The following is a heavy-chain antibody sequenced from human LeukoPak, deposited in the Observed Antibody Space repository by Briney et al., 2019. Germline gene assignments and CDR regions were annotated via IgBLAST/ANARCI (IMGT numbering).Heavy chain of an antibody. D-gene: IGHD6-19*01. CDR2: IYYSGST. Sequence: SETLSLTCTVSGGSISSYYWSWIRQPPGKGLEWIGYIYYSGSTNYNPSLKSRVTISVDTSKNQFSLKLSSVTAADTAVYYCARHANSSGWYIGWGQGTLVAVSS. V-gene: IGHV4-59*08. CDR3: ARHANSSGWYIG. J-gene: IGHJ4*02. CDR1: GGSISSYY.